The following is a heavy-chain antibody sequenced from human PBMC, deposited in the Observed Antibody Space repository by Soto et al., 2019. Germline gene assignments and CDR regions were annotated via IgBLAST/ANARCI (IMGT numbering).Heavy chain of an antibody. CDR2: IYYSGST. D-gene: IGHD3-16*02. V-gene: IGHV4-39*01. CDR1: GCSISSSSYY. J-gene: IGHJ4*02. CDR3: ARHMEETDMITFGGVIVPIDY. Sequence: PSETLSLTCTVSGCSISSSSYYWGWIRQPPGKGLEWIGSIYYSGSTYYNPSLKSRVTISVYTSKNQFSLKLSSVTAADTAVYYCARHMEETDMITFGGVIVPIDYWGQGTLVTVSS.